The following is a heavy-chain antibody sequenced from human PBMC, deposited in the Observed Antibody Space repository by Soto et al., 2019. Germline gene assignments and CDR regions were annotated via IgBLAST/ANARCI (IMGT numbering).Heavy chain of an antibody. J-gene: IGHJ3*02. Sequence: QVQLVQSGAEVKKPGASVKVSCKASGYTFTSYYMHWVRQAPGQGLEWMGIINPSGGSTSYTQKFQGRVTMTRDTSTSTVYMELSSLRSEDTAVYYCASSSPGSRTLMDIWGQGTMVTVSS. D-gene: IGHD6-13*01. V-gene: IGHV1-46*03. CDR2: INPSGGST. CDR3: ASSSPGSRTLMDI. CDR1: GYTFTSYY.